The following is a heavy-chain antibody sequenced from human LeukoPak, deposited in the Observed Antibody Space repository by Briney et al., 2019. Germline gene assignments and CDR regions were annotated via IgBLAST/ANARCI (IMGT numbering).Heavy chain of an antibody. CDR1: GFTFSSYS. CDR3: ARDWIVGATIPFDY. D-gene: IGHD1-26*01. CDR2: ISSSSSYI. J-gene: IGHJ4*02. Sequence: GGSLRLSCAASGFTFSSYSMNWVRQAPGKGLEWVSSISSSSSYIYYADSVKGRFTISRDNAKNSLYLQMNSLRAEDTAVYYCARDWIVGATIPFDYWGQGTLVTVSS. V-gene: IGHV3-21*01.